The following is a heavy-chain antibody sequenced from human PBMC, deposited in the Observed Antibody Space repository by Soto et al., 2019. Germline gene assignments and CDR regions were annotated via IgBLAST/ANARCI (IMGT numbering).Heavy chain of an antibody. V-gene: IGHV4-31*01. CDR1: GGSISSGGYY. J-gene: IGHJ4*02. CDR3: AREVVPAATRFFDY. D-gene: IGHD2-2*01. Sequence: SETLSLTCTVSGGSISSGGYYWSWIRQHPGKGLEWIGYIYYSGSTYYNPSLKSPVTISVDPSKNQFSLKLSSVTAADTAVYYCAREVVPAATRFFDYWGQGTLVTVSS. CDR2: IYYSGST.